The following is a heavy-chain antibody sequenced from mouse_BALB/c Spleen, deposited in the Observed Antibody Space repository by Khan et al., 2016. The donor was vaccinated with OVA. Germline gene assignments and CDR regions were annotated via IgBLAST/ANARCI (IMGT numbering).Heavy chain of an antibody. CDR2: IFPNNGDT. V-gene: IGHV1S29*02. Sequence: EVQLQESGPDLVKPGASVRISCKTSGYTFTDFNLDWVKQSHGKSLEWIGYIFPNNGDTGYNQKFKTKATLTVDSSSSTAYMELRSLTSEDSADYYCSRSGYGSFAYWGQGTLVTVSA. J-gene: IGHJ3*01. CDR3: SRSGYGSFAY. D-gene: IGHD1-2*01. CDR1: GYTFTDFN.